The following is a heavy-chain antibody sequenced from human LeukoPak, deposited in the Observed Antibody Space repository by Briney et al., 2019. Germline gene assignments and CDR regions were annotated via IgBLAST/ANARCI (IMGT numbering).Heavy chain of an antibody. CDR1: GDSVSSNSAA. D-gene: IGHD2-2*01. J-gene: IGHJ3*02. CDR3: ASASYRAFAI. Sequence: SQTLSLTCAISGDSVSSNSAAWNWIRQSPSRGLEWLGRTYYRSKWYRDYAVSVKSRIIINPDTSKNHFSLQLNSVTPEDTAVYYCASASYRAFAIWGQGTMVTVSS. V-gene: IGHV6-1*01. CDR2: TYYRSKWYR.